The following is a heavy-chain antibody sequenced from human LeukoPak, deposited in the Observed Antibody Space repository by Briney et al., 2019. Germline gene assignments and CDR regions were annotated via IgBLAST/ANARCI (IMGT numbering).Heavy chain of an antibody. Sequence: GESLRLSCAASGFTFSTYAMSWVRQAPGKGLEWGSSISGSGSATYYADPGKGRFTISRDNSKDTLYLQMTSLRADDTAVYYCAKVFHFDFWSGYSSWFEPWGEGAVGT. CDR3: AKVFHFDFWSGYSSWFEP. CDR2: ISGSGSAT. V-gene: IGHV3-23*01. J-gene: IGHJ5*02. CDR1: GFTFSTYA. D-gene: IGHD3-3*01.